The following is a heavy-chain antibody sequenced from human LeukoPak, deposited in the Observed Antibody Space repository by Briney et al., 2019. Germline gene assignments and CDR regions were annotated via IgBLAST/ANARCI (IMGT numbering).Heavy chain of an antibody. V-gene: IGHV4-39*01. D-gene: IGHD6-19*01. J-gene: IGHJ3*02. CDR3: ARHEDSSGWYVGAFDI. CDR2: IYYSGST. CDR1: GGSISSSSYY. Sequence: SETLSLTCTVSGGSISSSSYYWGWIRQPPGKGLEWIGSIYYSGSTYYNPSLKSRVTISVDTSKNQFSLKLSSVTAADTAVYYCARHEDSSGWYVGAFDIWGQGTMVTVSS.